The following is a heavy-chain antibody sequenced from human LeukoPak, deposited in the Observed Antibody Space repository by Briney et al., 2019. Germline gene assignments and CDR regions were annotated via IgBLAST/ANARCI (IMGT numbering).Heavy chain of an antibody. D-gene: IGHD4-11*01. J-gene: IGHJ6*02. Sequence: PSETLSLTCTVSGGSISDYYWNWMRQPPGKGLEWIGYIYYSGRTNYNPSLKSRVSISVDTSKNQFSLKLSSVTAADTAVYYCASTATVTADYYYYYGMDVWGQGTTVTVSS. CDR2: IYYSGRT. CDR1: GGSISDYY. V-gene: IGHV4-59*01. CDR3: ASTATVTADYYYYYGMDV.